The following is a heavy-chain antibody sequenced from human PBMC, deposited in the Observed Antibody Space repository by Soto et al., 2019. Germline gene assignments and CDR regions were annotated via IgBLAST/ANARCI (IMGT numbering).Heavy chain of an antibody. CDR3: TREMAGYSYGSIGDY. J-gene: IGHJ4*02. CDR2: IRSKAYGGTT. V-gene: IGHV3-49*03. D-gene: IGHD5-18*01. Sequence: GGSLRLSCTASGFTFGDYAMSWFRQAPGKGLEWVGFIRSKAYGGTTEYAASVKGRFTISRDDSKSIAYLQMNSLKTEDTAVYYCTREMAGYSYGSIGDYWGQGTLVTVSS. CDR1: GFTFGDYA.